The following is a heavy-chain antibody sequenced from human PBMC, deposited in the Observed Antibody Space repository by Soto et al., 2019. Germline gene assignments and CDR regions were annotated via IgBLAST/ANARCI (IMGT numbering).Heavy chain of an antibody. V-gene: IGHV6-1*01. Sequence: SQTLSLTCVISGDSVSSNSAAWNWIRQSPSRGLEWLGRTYYRSRWYNDYAVSVRSRITVNADTSKNQFSLHLNSVTPEDTAVYYCAKDGVRGVIYTRYYYYMDVWGKGTTVTVSS. CDR2: TYYRSRWYN. CDR3: AKDGVRGVIYTRYYYYMDV. D-gene: IGHD3-10*01. J-gene: IGHJ6*03. CDR1: GDSVSSNSAA.